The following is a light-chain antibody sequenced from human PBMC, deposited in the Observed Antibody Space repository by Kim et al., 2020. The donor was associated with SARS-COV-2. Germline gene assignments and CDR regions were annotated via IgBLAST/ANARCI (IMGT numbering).Light chain of an antibody. CDR2: DGS. Sequence: ASVRDRVTLTCQASQDIRNFLNWFRQKPGKAPNLLIYDGSNLETGVPSRFSGSGSGTDFTLTINSLQPEDIATYYCQQYNSLPVTFGQGTRLEIK. J-gene: IGKJ5*01. CDR1: QDIRNF. V-gene: IGKV1-33*01. CDR3: QQYNSLPVT.